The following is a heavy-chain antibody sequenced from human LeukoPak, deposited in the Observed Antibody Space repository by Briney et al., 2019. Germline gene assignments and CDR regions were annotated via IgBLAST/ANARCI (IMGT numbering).Heavy chain of an antibody. CDR3: ANSFYGSGSYVY. J-gene: IGHJ4*02. D-gene: IGHD3-10*01. V-gene: IGHV3-23*01. CDR1: GFTFSSYA. Sequence: AGGSLRLSCAASGFTFSSYAMSWVRQAPGKGLEWVSAISGSGGSTYYADSVKGRFTISRDNSKNTLYLQMNSLRAEDTAVYYCANSFYGSGSYVYWGQGTLVTVSS. CDR2: ISGSGGST.